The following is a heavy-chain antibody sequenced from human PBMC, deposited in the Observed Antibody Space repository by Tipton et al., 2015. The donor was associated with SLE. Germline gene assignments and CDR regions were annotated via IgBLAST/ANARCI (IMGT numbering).Heavy chain of an antibody. CDR2: INHSGGT. V-gene: IGHV4-34*01. J-gene: IGHJ4*02. CDR3: ARRHYSGPFDS. Sequence: TLSLTCAVYGGSLGDDYWSWIRQPPGKGLEWIGEINHSGGTNDNPSLKSRVTISVDTSKNQFSLKLTSVTAADTAVYYCARRHYSGPFDSWGQGTLVTVSS. CDR1: GGSLGDDY. D-gene: IGHD5-12*01.